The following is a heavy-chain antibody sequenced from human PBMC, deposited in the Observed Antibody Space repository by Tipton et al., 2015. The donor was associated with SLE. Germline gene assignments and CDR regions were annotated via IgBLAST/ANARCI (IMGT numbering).Heavy chain of an antibody. CDR3: ARGGWQRGFDY. CDR1: GFTFNTYS. J-gene: IGHJ4*02. Sequence: SLRLSCGASGFTFNTYSMNWVRQAPGKGLEWLSYISSSSTTIYYADSVKGRFTISRDNAKNSLYLQMNSLRAEDTAGYYCARGGWQRGFDYWGQGTLVTVSA. CDR2: ISSSSTTI. D-gene: IGHD2-15*01. V-gene: IGHV3-48*01.